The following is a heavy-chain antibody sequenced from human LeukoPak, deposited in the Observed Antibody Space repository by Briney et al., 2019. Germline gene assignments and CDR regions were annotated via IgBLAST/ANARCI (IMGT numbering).Heavy chain of an antibody. Sequence: SQTLSLTCTVSGGSISSGGYYWSWIRQHPGKGLEWIGYIYYSGSTYYNPSLKSRVTISVDTSKNQFSLKLSSVTAADTAVYYCAREGLLWFGEEDYYYYYGMDVWGQGTTVTVSS. J-gene: IGHJ6*02. CDR2: IYYSGST. V-gene: IGHV4-31*03. D-gene: IGHD3-10*01. CDR1: GGSISSGGYY. CDR3: AREGLLWFGEEDYYYYYGMDV.